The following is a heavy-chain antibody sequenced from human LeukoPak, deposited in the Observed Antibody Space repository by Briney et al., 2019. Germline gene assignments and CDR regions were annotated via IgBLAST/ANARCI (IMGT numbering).Heavy chain of an antibody. CDR1: GGSTSIYY. CDR3: ARIGAAAGTGGFDY. CDR2: IYNSVST. Sequence: SETLSLTCTLSGGSTSIYYGSWIRQPPGKGLEWIWHIYNSVSTNYATSLKSRVTISVDTSKNQFSLKLCSVTAADTAVYYCARIGAAAGTGGFDYWGQGTLVTVSS. V-gene: IGHV4-59*08. D-gene: IGHD6-13*01. J-gene: IGHJ4*02.